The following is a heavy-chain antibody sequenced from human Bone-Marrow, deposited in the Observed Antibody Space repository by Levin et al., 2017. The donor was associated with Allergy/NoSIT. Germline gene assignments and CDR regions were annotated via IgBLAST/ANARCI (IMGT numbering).Heavy chain of an antibody. V-gene: IGHV4-61*02. Sequence: SETLSLTCTVSGDPISSSFYYWSWIRQPAGKGLQWLGRIYSSGSTNLNPSLKSRVTISVDTSKNQFSLTLNSVTAADTAVYYCARGQSLTTLASDWFDPWGQGTLVTVSS. CDR2: IYSSGST. CDR3: ARGQSLTTLASDWFDP. J-gene: IGHJ5*02. CDR1: GDPISSSFYY. D-gene: IGHD3-9*01.